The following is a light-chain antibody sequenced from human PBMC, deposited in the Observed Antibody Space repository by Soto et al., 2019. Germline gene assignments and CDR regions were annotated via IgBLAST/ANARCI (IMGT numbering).Light chain of an antibody. V-gene: IGKV3-20*01. CDR1: QSVSSSN. CDR3: QHYGRSPPWT. J-gene: IGKJ1*01. Sequence: EIVLTQSPGTLSLSPGERATLSCRTSQSVSSSNLAWYQQKPGQAPRLVIYGASSRATGIPDRFSVSGSGTDFTLTISRLEPEDFAVYYCQHYGRSPPWTFGQGTKVEIK. CDR2: GAS.